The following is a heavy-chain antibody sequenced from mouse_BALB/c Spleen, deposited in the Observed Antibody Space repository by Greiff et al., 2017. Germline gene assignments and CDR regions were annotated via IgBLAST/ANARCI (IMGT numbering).Heavy chain of an antibody. CDR3: ARDAYYGNYAYAMDY. V-gene: IGHV2-6-7*01. CDR2: IWGDGST. CDR1: GFSLTGYG. Sequence: VKLMESGPGLVAPSQSLSITCTVSGFSLTGYGVNWVRQPPGKGLEWLGMIWGDGSTDYNSALKSRLSISKDNSKSQVFLKMNSLQTDDTARYYCARDAYYGNYAYAMDYWGQGTSVTVSS. D-gene: IGHD2-10*01. J-gene: IGHJ4*01.